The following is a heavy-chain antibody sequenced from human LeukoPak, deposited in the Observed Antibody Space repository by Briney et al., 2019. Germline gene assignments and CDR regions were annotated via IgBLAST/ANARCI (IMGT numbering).Heavy chain of an antibody. Sequence: GGTLRPSCVASGFTFSSYGMSWVRQAPGKGLEWVSAISGSGGSTYYANSVKGRFTISRDNSKNTLYLQMNSLRAEDAALYYCAKDLRIVVVIKPFDYWGQGTLVTVSS. CDR1: GFTFSSYG. D-gene: IGHD3-22*01. J-gene: IGHJ4*02. V-gene: IGHV3-23*01. CDR3: AKDLRIVVVIKPFDY. CDR2: ISGSGGST.